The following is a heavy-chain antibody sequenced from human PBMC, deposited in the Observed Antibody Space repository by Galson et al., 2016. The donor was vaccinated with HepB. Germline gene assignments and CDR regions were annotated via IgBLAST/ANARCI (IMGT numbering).Heavy chain of an antibody. V-gene: IGHV1-69*13. CDR2: IIPILGTT. Sequence: SVKVSCKAFGGTFSSNGISWVRQAPGQGLEWMGGIIPILGTTNYAQKFQGRVTITADEFTTTAYMELNSPRSEEKAVYYCARETGGSFDDWGQGTMVTVTS. D-gene: IGHD1-14*01. J-gene: IGHJ4*02. CDR3: ARETGGSFDD. CDR1: GGTFSSNG.